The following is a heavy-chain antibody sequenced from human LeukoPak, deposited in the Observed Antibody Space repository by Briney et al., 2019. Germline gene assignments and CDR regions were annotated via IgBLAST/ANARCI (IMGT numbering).Heavy chain of an antibody. D-gene: IGHD6-19*01. J-gene: IGHJ4*02. Sequence: ASVKVSCKASGYTVSSYGISWVRQAPGQGLEWMGWISAYNGNTYYAQNLQGRVTMTTDTSTSTAYMEVRSLRSDDTAVYYCARDLKRGYSSGRYSWGTGSSNDYWGQGTLVTVSS. V-gene: IGHV1-18*01. CDR3: ARDLKRGYSSGRYSWGTGSSNDY. CDR2: ISAYNGNT. CDR1: GYTVSSYG.